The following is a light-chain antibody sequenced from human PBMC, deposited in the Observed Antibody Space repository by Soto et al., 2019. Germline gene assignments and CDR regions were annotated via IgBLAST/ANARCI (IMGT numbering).Light chain of an antibody. CDR3: MQATQFPPLT. Sequence: DIVLTQTPLSSPVTLGQPASISCRSSQSLVRSDGNTYLSWLHQRPGQPPTLLIYQISNRFSGVPDRFSGSVAGTEFTLKISMVEAEDVGVYYCMQATQFPPLTFGGGTKVEIK. J-gene: IGKJ4*01. CDR1: QSLVRSDGNTY. CDR2: QIS. V-gene: IGKV2-24*01.